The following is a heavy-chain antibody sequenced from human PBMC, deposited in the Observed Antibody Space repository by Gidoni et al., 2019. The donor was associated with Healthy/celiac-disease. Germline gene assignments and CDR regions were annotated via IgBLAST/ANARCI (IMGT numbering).Heavy chain of an antibody. CDR2: ISGSGGST. V-gene: IGHV3-23*01. CDR3: AKDSVGHIVVVTAIDFDY. CDR1: GFTFRSYA. Sequence: EVQLLESGGGLVQPGGSLRLSCAASGFTFRSYAMSWVRQAPGKGLEWVSAISGSGGSTYYADSVKGRFTISRDNSKNTLYLQMNSLRAEDTAVYYCAKDSVGHIVVVTAIDFDYWGQGTLVTVSS. D-gene: IGHD2-21*02. J-gene: IGHJ4*02.